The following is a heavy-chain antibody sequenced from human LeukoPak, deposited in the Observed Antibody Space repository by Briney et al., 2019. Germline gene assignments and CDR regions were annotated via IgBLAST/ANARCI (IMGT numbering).Heavy chain of an antibody. CDR1: GGTFSSYA. Sequence: ASVKVSCKASGGTFSSYAISWVRQAPGQGLEWMGGIIPIFGTANYAQKFQGRVTITADESTSTAYMELSSLRSDDTAVYYCAKAAAGSQHSYYYYYLDVWGTGTTVTISS. D-gene: IGHD6-13*01. J-gene: IGHJ6*03. V-gene: IGHV1-69*13. CDR3: AKAAAGSQHSYYYYYLDV. CDR2: IIPIFGTA.